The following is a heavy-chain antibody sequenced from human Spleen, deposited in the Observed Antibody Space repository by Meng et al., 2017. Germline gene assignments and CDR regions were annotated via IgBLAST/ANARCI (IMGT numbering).Heavy chain of an antibody. D-gene: IGHD4-11*01. CDR2: INHSGST. V-gene: IGHV4-34*01. CDR1: GGSFGDYY. CDR3: ARGPTTMAHDFDY. J-gene: IGHJ4*02. Sequence: QVQLQQWGEGLLKPSETRPLSCVVSGGSFGDYYWSWIRQPPGKGLEWIGEINHSGSTNYNPSLESRATISVDTSQNNLSLKLSSVTAADSAVYCCARGPTTMAHDFDYWGQGTLVTVSS.